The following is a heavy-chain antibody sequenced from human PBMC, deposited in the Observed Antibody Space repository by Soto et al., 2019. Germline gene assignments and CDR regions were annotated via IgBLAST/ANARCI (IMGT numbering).Heavy chain of an antibody. D-gene: IGHD3-22*01. V-gene: IGHV4-31*03. CDR3: ARVGDYYDSSGYPYYFDY. J-gene: IGHJ4*02. CDR2: IYYSGRT. CDR1: GDSIRSGGYY. Sequence: QVQLQESGPGLVKPSQTLSLTCTVSGDSIRSGGYYWSWIRQHPGKGLEWIGYIYYSGRTYYSPSLKSRLTNSVDTSKNQFSLKLSSVTAADTAVYYCARVGDYYDSSGYPYYFDYWGQGTLVTVSS.